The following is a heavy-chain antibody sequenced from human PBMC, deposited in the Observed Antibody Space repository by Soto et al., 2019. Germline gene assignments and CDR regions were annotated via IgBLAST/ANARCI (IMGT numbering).Heavy chain of an antibody. CDR2: ISAYNGNT. D-gene: IGHD6-13*01. V-gene: IGHV1-18*01. CDR3: AREVAAAGGYYYYGMDV. J-gene: IGHJ6*02. CDR1: GYTFTSYG. Sequence: GASVKVSCKASGYTFTSYGISWLRQSPGQGLEWMGWISAYNGNTNYAQKLQGRVTMTTDTSTSTAYMELRSLRSDDTAVYYCAREVAAAGGYYYYGMDVWGQGTTVTVSS.